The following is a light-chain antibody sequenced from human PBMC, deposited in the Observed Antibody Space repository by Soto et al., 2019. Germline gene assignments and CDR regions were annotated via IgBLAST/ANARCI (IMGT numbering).Light chain of an antibody. CDR3: SSYTRGTTLVL. J-gene: IGLJ2*01. Sequence: QSVLTQPAYVSGSPGQSITISCTGTSSDVGGYNYVSWYQQHPGKAPKLMISDVTNRPSGVSNRFSGSKSGNTASLTISGLQAEDEADYYCSSYTRGTTLVLFGGGTQLTVL. CDR1: SSDVGGYNY. V-gene: IGLV2-14*03. CDR2: DVT.